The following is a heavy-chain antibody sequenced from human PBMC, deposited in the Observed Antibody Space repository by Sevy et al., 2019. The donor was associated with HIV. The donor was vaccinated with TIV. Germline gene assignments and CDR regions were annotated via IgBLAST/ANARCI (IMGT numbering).Heavy chain of an antibody. CDR2: IYYNGHI. D-gene: IGHD3-16*01. Sequence: SDTLSLTCTVSGGSITSLYWNWIRQPPGKGLEWIANIYYNGHINYNPSLKRGVTLSLDTSKNQFSLRLSSVTAEDTAMYYCAGENAWGRGYSWGQGTLVTVSS. V-gene: IGHV4-59*08. CDR1: GGSITSLY. CDR3: AGENAWGRGYS. J-gene: IGHJ4*02.